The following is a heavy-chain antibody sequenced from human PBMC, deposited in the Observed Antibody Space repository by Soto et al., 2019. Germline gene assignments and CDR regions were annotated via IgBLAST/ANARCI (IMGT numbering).Heavy chain of an antibody. Sequence: PSETLSLTCAVSGGSISSGGYSWSWIRQPPGKGLEWIGYIYHSGSTNYNPSLKSRVTISVDKSKNQFSLKLSSVTAADTAVYYCARDRDFWSGYYTGIGLLDPWGQGTLVTVSS. CDR3: ARDRDFWSGYYTGIGLLDP. V-gene: IGHV4-30-2*01. CDR2: IYHSGST. CDR1: GGSISSGGYS. J-gene: IGHJ5*02. D-gene: IGHD3-3*01.